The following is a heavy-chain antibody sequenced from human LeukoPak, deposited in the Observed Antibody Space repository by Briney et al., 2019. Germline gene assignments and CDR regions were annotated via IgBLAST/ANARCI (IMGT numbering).Heavy chain of an antibody. D-gene: IGHD3-10*01. CDR1: GYSFTSYR. Sequence: GESLKISCKGSGYSFTSYRIGWVRQMPGKGLEWMGIIYPGDSDTRYSPSFQGQVTISADKSISTAYLQWSSLKASDTAMYYCARDPYGSGSYASYYFDYWGQGTLVTVSS. V-gene: IGHV5-51*01. CDR2: IYPGDSDT. J-gene: IGHJ4*02. CDR3: ARDPYGSGSYASYYFDY.